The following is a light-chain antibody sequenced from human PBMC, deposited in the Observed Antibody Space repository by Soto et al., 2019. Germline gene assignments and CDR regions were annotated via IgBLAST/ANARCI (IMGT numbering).Light chain of an antibody. CDR3: LLDFSYFWA. CDR2: AAP. V-gene: IGKV1-5*01. J-gene: IGKJ1*01. CDR1: QSIRSW. Sequence: DIQMTQSPSTLSASVGDRVTITCRASQSIRSWLAWYQQKPGKVPKLLIYAAPTLQSGVPSRFSGSRSGTDFTLTISSLQPEDFATYYCLLDFSYFWAFGQGTKVDIK.